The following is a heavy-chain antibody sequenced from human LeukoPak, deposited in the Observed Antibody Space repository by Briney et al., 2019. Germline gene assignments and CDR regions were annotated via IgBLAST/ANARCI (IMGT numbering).Heavy chain of an antibody. CDR1: GDSIATRSHY. V-gene: IGHV4-39*07. CDR3: VRGTVVVAATLNY. D-gene: IGHD2-15*01. J-gene: IGHJ4*02. Sequence: SETLSLTCTVSGDSIATRSHYWAWIRHSPGKGLQWLGSLSYGGRTNSNPSLNSPASISTDLSKNQFSLKLPSVTAADTAVYYCVRGTVVVAATLNYWGPGTLVTVSS. CDR2: LSYGGRT.